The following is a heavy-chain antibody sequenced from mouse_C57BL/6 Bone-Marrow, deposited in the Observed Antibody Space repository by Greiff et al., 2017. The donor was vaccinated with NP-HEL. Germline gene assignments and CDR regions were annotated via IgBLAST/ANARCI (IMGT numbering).Heavy chain of an antibody. CDR2: IDPENGDT. D-gene: IGHD2-4*01. CDR1: GFNIKDDY. CDR3: TPYDYDGY. V-gene: IGHV14-4*01. Sequence: VQLQQSGAELVRPGASVKLSCTASGFNIKDDYMHWVKQRPEQGLEWIGWIDPENGDTEYASKFQGKATITADTSSNTAYLQLSSLTSEDTAVYYCTPYDYDGYWGQGTTLTVSS. J-gene: IGHJ2*01.